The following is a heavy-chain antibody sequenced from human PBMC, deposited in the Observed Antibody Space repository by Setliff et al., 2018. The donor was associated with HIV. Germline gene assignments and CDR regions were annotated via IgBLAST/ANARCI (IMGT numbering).Heavy chain of an antibody. J-gene: IGHJ4*02. CDR3: ARHDYSDTGGYYRLWFCDY. CDR2: VFTSGST. CDR1: GDSIDSSYYY. Sequence: PSETLSLTCKVSGDSIDSSYYYWAWIRQPPGRGLEWIGTVFTSGSTYYTPSLRGRVTISVDTSKDQFSLKRISVTAADTAVYYCARHDYSDTGGYYRLWFCDYWGQGSRVTVSS. D-gene: IGHD3-22*01. V-gene: IGHV4-39*01.